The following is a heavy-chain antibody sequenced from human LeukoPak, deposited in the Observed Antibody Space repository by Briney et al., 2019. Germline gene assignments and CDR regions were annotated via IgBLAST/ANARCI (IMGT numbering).Heavy chain of an antibody. Sequence: GGSLRLFCTASVYTFSRCSEKCPPDARGRGGEWVSYFRSSSSNIDYADSVKCRFTISRNNAKNTLYLKMNSLRAEDTAVYYCARELGYCSGGSCYGDYWGQGTLVTVSS. CDR1: VYTFSRCS. J-gene: IGHJ4*02. CDR3: ARELGYCSGGSCYGDY. D-gene: IGHD2-15*01. CDR2: FRSSSSNI. V-gene: IGHV3-21*01.